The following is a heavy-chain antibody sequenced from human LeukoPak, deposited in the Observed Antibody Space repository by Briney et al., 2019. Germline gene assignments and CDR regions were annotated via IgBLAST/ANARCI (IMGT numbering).Heavy chain of an antibody. CDR1: GFSFKTYS. J-gene: IGHJ4*02. D-gene: IGHD3-3*01. CDR3: ARDGRSFDY. V-gene: IGHV3-21*01. CDR2: ISSSSSYI. Sequence: GGSLRLSCTTSGFSFKTYSMSWVRQAPGKGLEWVSSISSSSSYIYYADSVKGRFTISRDNAKNSLYLQMNSLRAEDTAVYYCARDGRSFDYWGQGTLVTVSS.